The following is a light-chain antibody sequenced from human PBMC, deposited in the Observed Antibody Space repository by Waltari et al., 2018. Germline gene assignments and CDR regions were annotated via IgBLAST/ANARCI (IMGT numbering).Light chain of an antibody. J-gene: IGLJ2*01. CDR1: SLRSYY. Sequence: SSELTQAPTVSVALGQTVRITCQGDSLRSYYASWYQKRPGRAPILVFSGNNNRPSGVPDRFSGSSSDNTAVLTITGAQAEDEASYYCHSRDASGVGGSFGGGTKLTVL. V-gene: IGLV3-19*01. CDR3: HSRDASGVGGS. CDR2: GNN.